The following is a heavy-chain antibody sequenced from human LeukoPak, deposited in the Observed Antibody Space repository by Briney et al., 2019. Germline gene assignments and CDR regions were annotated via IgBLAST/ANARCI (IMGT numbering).Heavy chain of an antibody. CDR3: ARQGHSPFAFDY. CDR1: GDSISSYY. J-gene: IGHJ4*02. D-gene: IGHD5-18*01. CDR2: IYYTGST. Sequence: SETLSLTCTVPGDSISSYYWSWIRQPPGKGLEWIGYIYYTGSTNYNPSLKSRLTISIDTSKNQLSLKLRSVTAADTAVYYCARQGHSPFAFDYWGQGTLVTVSS. V-gene: IGHV4-59*08.